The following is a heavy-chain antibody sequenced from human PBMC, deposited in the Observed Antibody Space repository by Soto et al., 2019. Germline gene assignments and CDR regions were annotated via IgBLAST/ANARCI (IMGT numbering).Heavy chain of an antibody. Sequence: SETLSLTCTVSGGSISSYYWSWIRQPPGKGLEWIGYIYYSGSTNYNPSLKSRVTISVDTSKNQFSLKLSSVTAADTAVYYCASSSFGELLKPPFDDWGQGTLVTVSS. D-gene: IGHD3-10*01. V-gene: IGHV4-59*01. CDR1: GGSISSYY. J-gene: IGHJ4*02. CDR3: ASSSFGELLKPPFDD. CDR2: IYYSGST.